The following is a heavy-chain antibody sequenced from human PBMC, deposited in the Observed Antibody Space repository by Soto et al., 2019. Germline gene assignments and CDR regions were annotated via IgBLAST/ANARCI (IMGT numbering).Heavy chain of an antibody. CDR3: ARDEAAAPFDP. CDR2: IYYSGST. Sequence: SETLSLTCTVSGGSISSGGYYWSWIRQHPGKGLEWIGYIYYSGSTYYNPSLKSRVTISVDTSKNQFSLKLSSVTAADTAVYYCARDEAAAPFDPWGQGTLVTVSS. V-gene: IGHV4-31*03. J-gene: IGHJ5*02. CDR1: GGSISSGGYY. D-gene: IGHD6-13*01.